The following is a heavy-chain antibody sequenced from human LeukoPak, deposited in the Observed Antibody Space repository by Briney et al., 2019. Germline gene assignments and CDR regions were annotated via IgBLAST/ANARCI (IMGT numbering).Heavy chain of an antibody. Sequence: GGSLRLSCVASGFTISNYRMNWVRQAPGKGLEWVSNISSSSSSIFYADPVKGRFTISRDNVKNSLDLQMNSLRAEDTGVYYCARETDSAFDIWGQGTMVTV. CDR1: GFTISNYR. J-gene: IGHJ3*02. CDR2: ISSSSSSI. V-gene: IGHV3-48*01. CDR3: ARETDSAFDI.